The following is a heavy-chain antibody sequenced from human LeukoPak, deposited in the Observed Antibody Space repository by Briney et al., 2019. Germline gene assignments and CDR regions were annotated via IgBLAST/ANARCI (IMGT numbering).Heavy chain of an antibody. J-gene: IGHJ5*02. V-gene: IGHV4-34*01. Sequence: PSETLSLTCAVSGGSFSGYYWSWIRQPPGKGLEWIGEINHSGSTNYNPSLKSRVTISVDTSKNQFSLKLSSVTAADTAVYYCARHPGPIAVAENWFDPWGQGTLVTVSS. CDR2: INHSGST. CDR3: ARHPGPIAVAENWFDP. CDR1: GGSFSGYY. D-gene: IGHD6-19*01.